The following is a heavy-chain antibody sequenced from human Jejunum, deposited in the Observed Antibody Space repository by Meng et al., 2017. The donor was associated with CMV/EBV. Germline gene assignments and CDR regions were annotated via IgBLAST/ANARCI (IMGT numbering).Heavy chain of an antibody. CDR1: GFSPSTSGEG. Sequence: HIHLKEAGPTLVKPTQTLPLTWSFSGFSPSTSGEGVGWIRQPPGKALEWLALIYRGDDKRYSPSLNSRLTIAKDTSKNEVVLTLTNMGPIDTGTYYCAHFVGGYYPSRPDYWGQGTLVTVSS. J-gene: IGHJ4*02. V-gene: IGHV2-5*02. CDR3: AHFVGGYYPSRPDY. D-gene: IGHD1-26*01. CDR2: IYRGDDK.